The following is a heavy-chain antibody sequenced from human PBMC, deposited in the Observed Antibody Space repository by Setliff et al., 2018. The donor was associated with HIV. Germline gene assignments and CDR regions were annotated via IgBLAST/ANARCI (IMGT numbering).Heavy chain of an antibody. Sequence: SVKVSCKASGYSFSTYSLHWVRQAPGQGLEWVGWIIPIFGAANYAQKFQGRVTITTDASTSAVYMELSSLRSEDTAVYYCTRQTYYYGSGSYFPPDYWGQGTLVTVSS. CDR1: GYSFSTYS. D-gene: IGHD3-10*01. J-gene: IGHJ4*02. V-gene: IGHV1-69*05. CDR2: IIPIFGAA. CDR3: TRQTYYYGSGSYFPPDY.